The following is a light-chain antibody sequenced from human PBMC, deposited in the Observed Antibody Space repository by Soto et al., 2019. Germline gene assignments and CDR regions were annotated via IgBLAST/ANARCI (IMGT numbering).Light chain of an antibody. CDR3: QQYDNLPIT. V-gene: IGKV1-33*01. Sequence: DIQMTQSPSSLSASVGDRVTITCQASQDISNYLNWYQQKPGKAPKLLIYDASNLETGVPSRFSGSGSGTDFPFTISSLQPEDIATYYCQQYDNLPITFCQGTRLEIK. CDR2: DAS. CDR1: QDISNY. J-gene: IGKJ5*01.